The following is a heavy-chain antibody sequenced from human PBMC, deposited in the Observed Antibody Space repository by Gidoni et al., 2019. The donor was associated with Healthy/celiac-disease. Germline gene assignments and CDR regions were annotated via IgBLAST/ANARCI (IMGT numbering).Heavy chain of an antibody. Sequence: QVQLQQWGAGLFKPSETLSLTCAVYGGSFSGYSWSWIRQHPGKGLEWIGEINHSGSTNYNPSLKSRVTISVDTSKNQFSLKLSSVTAADTAVYYCARGGDYGDSGGFDPWGQGTLVTVSS. CDR1: GGSFSGYS. J-gene: IGHJ5*02. V-gene: IGHV4-34*01. CDR2: INHSGST. CDR3: ARGGDYGDSGGFDP. D-gene: IGHD4-17*01.